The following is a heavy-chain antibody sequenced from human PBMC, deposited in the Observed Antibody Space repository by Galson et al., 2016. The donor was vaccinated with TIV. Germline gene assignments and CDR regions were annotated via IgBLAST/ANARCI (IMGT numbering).Heavy chain of an antibody. CDR3: ARGRGYCDTTSCYVDY. CDR1: GFTFSSYE. V-gene: IGHV3-48*03. CDR2: IIDSGSST. D-gene: IGHD2-2*01. J-gene: IGHJ4*02. Sequence: SLRLSCAASGFTFSSYETNWVRQAPGKGLEWVSYIIDSGSSTYCADSVKGRFTISRDNAKNSVYLQMNSLRAEDTAVYYCARGRGYCDTTSCYVDYWGQGTLVTVSS.